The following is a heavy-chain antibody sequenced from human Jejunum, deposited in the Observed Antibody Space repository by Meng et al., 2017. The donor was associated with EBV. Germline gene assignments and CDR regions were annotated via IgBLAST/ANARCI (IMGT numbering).Heavy chain of an antibody. V-gene: IGHV4-61*01. Sequence: QLKEPGPGLVKPSETLSLTCTVSGGSVNSGNVYWSWIRQPQGKGLEWIGYIYYSGSTNYIPSLKSRVTISLDTSKNQFSLKLSSVTAADTAVYYCAGLRYSGYDRAFDYWGQGALVTVSS. J-gene: IGHJ4*02. CDR3: AGLRYSGYDRAFDY. CDR2: IYYSGST. CDR1: GGSVNSGNVY. D-gene: IGHD5-12*01.